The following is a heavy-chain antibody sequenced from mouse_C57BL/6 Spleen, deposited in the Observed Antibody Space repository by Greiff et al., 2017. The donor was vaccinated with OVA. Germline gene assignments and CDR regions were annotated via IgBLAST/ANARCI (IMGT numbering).Heavy chain of an antibody. V-gene: IGHV2-9-1*01. CDR1: GFSLTSYS. CDR2: IWTGGGT. D-gene: IGHD2-1*01. CDR3: ASYYGNFYWYFDV. J-gene: IGHJ1*03. Sequence: VQGVESGPGLVAPSPSLSITCTVSGFSLTSYSISWVRQPPGKGLEWLGVIWTGGGTNYNSALKSRLSISKDNSKSQVFLKMNSLQTDDTARYDCASYYGNFYWYFDVWGTGTTVTVSS.